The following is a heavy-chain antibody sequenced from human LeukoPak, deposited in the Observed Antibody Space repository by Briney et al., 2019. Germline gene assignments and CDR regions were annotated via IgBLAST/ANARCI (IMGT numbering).Heavy chain of an antibody. J-gene: IGHJ3*02. CDR3: ARVTYSDAFDI. CDR1: GGSISSSSYY. Sequence: SETLSLTCTASGGSISSSSYYWGWIRQPPGKGREWIGSIYYSGSSYYNPSLKSRVTISVDTSKNQFSLKLSSVTAADTAVYYCARVTYSDAFDIWGQGTMVTVSS. D-gene: IGHD2-15*01. V-gene: IGHV4-39*07. CDR2: IYYSGSS.